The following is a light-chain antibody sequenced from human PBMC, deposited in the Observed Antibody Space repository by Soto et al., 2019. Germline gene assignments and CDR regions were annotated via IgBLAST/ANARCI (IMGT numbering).Light chain of an antibody. Sequence: IQMTQSPSSLSASVGDRVTITCRASQDIKDDLDWYQQKPGRAPKLLIYAASNLDAGVPSRFMGSGSGTDFTFTISRLQPEDIATYYCQQYENLPAFGQGTRLEIK. CDR3: QQYENLPA. CDR1: QDIKDD. V-gene: IGKV1-33*01. CDR2: AAS. J-gene: IGKJ5*01.